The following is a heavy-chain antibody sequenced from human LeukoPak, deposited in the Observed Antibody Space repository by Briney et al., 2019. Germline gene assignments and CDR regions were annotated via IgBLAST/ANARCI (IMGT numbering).Heavy chain of an antibody. Sequence: PGGSLRLSCAASGFTFSSYWMHWVRQAPGKELVWVSRVNSDGSSTTYADSVKGRFTISRDNAKNTLYLQMNSLRAEDTAVYYCARGSTQYSSGWYGLDYWGQGTLSPSPQ. CDR1: GFTFSSYW. CDR3: ARGSTQYSSGWYGLDY. V-gene: IGHV3-74*01. CDR2: VNSDGSST. D-gene: IGHD6-19*01. J-gene: IGHJ4*02.